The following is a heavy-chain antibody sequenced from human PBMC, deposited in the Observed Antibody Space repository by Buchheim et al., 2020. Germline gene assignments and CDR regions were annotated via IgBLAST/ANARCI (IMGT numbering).Heavy chain of an antibody. CDR2: ITGSGANT. J-gene: IGHJ5*02. Sequence: EVQLLESGRGLVQSGGSLRLSCAASGFTFSNYAMSWVRQTPGKGLEWVSHITGSGANTYYTDSVKGRFTISRDNSKDTLYLQMNSLRVEDTALYYCAKFSRTALSGSWGQGIL. D-gene: IGHD2/OR15-2a*01. CDR1: GFTFSNYA. V-gene: IGHV3-23*01. CDR3: AKFSRTALSGS.